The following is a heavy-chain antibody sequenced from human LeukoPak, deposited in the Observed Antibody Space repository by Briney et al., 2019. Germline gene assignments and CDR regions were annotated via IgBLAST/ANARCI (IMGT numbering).Heavy chain of an antibody. Sequence: GGSLRLSCAASGFTFSRYWMSWVRQAPGKGLEWVADIKEDGSEKYYADSVKGRFSISRDNAKNSLFLQMISLRAEDTAVYYCALTPDYYGSGSFDYWGQGTLVTVSS. J-gene: IGHJ4*02. D-gene: IGHD3-10*01. V-gene: IGHV3-7*01. CDR3: ALTPDYYGSGSFDY. CDR1: GFTFSRYW. CDR2: IKEDGSEK.